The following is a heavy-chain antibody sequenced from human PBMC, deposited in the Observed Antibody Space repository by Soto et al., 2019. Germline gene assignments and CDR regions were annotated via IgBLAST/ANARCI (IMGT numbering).Heavy chain of an antibody. D-gene: IGHD1-26*01. CDR2: ISSSSSYI. CDR3: ARDFKRELPTWGVYAFDI. V-gene: IGHV3-21*01. J-gene: IGHJ3*02. Sequence: EVQLVESGGGLVKPGGSLRLSCAASGFTFSSYSMNWVRQAPGKGLEWVSSISSSSSYIYYADSVKGRFTISRDNAKNSLYLQMNSLRAEDTAVYYCARDFKRELPTWGVYAFDIWGQGTMVTVSS. CDR1: GFTFSSYS.